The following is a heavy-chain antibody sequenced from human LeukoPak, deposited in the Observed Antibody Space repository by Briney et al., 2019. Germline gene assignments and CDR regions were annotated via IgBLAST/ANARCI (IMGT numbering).Heavy chain of an antibody. D-gene: IGHD3-22*01. V-gene: IGHV4-31*03. CDR1: GGSISSGGYY. J-gene: IGHJ5*02. CDR3: ARARAYYDSSVDWFDP. Sequence: SQTLSLTCTVSGGSISSGGYYWSWIRQHPGKGLEWIGYIYYSGSTYYNPSLKSRVTISVDTSKNQFSLKLSSVTAADTAVYYCARARAYYDSSVDWFDPWGQGTLVTVS. CDR2: IYYSGST.